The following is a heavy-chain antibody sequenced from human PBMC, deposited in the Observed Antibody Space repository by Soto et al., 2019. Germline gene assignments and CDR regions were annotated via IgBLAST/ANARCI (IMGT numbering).Heavy chain of an antibody. CDR1: RFMFSRYA. CDR2: ISGSGDST. J-gene: IGHJ4*02. V-gene: IGHV3-23*01. CDR3: VKEWTPRRAFDH. Sequence: GGPLRLSCAASRFMFSRYAMSWVRQAPGKGLEWVSGISGSGDSTFYADSVKGRFTISRDNSKNTVFLQMNNLRVEDTAKYYCVKEWTPRRAFDHWGQGTLVTVSS. D-gene: IGHD5-12*01.